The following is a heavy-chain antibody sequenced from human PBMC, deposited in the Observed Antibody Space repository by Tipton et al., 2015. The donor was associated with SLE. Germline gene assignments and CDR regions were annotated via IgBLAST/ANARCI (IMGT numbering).Heavy chain of an antibody. J-gene: IGHJ4*02. V-gene: IGHV4-31*03. D-gene: IGHD3-22*01. CDR3: ARYYYDSGGIFDY. Sequence: TLSLTCTASGGSIRSTNYFWSWVRQLPGKGLEWIGYISHSGTAYYNPSLQSRVNILIDASKNQFSLKLNSVTAADTAVYYCARYYYDSGGIFDYWGQGTLVTVSS. CDR1: GGSIRSTNYF. CDR2: ISHSGTA.